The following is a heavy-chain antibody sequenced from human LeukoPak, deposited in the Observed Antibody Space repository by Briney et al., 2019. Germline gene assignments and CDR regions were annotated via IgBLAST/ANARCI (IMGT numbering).Heavy chain of an antibody. V-gene: IGHV4-39*07. CDR3: VRDDYGGLRF. J-gene: IGHJ3*01. Sequence: SSETLSLTCTVSGGSISSSSYYWGWIRQPPGKGLEWIGSVYYSGSTYYNPSLKSRVTISVDTSKNQFSLKLSSVTAADTAVYYCVRDDYGGLRFWGQGTMVTVSS. D-gene: IGHD4/OR15-4a*01. CDR2: VYYSGST. CDR1: GGSISSSSYY.